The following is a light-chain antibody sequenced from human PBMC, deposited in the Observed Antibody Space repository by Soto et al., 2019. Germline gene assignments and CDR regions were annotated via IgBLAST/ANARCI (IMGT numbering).Light chain of an antibody. CDR3: QQYNSYSRT. V-gene: IGKV1-5*03. J-gene: IGKJ1*01. Sequence: DIQMTQSPSTLSASVGDRVTITCRASQSISSWLAWYQQKQGKDPKLLIYKASSLESGVPSRFSGSGSGTEFPLTLSSLQPDDFATYYCQQYNSYSRTFGQGTKVEIK. CDR2: KAS. CDR1: QSISSW.